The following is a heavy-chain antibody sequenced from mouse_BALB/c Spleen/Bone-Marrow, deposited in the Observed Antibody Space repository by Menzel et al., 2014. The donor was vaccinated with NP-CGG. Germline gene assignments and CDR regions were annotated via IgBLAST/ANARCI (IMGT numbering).Heavy chain of an antibody. CDR2: ISSGGSYT. Sequence: EVKLVESGGDLVKPGGSLKLSCAASGFTFSSYGMSWVRQTPDKRLEWVATISSGGSYTCYPDSVKGRFTISRDNAKNTLYLQMSSLKSEDTAMYYCARRGYGNSYWYFDVWGAGTTATVSS. V-gene: IGHV5-6*02. CDR1: GFTFSSYG. D-gene: IGHD2-10*02. J-gene: IGHJ1*01. CDR3: ARRGYGNSYWYFDV.